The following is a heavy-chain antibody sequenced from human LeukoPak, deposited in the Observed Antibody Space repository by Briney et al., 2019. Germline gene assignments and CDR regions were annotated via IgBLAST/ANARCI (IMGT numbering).Heavy chain of an antibody. CDR3: ARDAVLLKKYGSWFDP. J-gene: IGHJ5*02. D-gene: IGHD2-15*01. V-gene: IGHV1-3*01. Sequence: GASVTVSCKASGYTFTSYYMHWVRQAPGQRLEWMGWINAGNGNTKYSQKFQGRVTITRDTSASTAYMELSSLRSEDTAVYYCARDAVLLKKYGSWFDPWGQGTLVTVSS. CDR1: GYTFTSYY. CDR2: INAGNGNT.